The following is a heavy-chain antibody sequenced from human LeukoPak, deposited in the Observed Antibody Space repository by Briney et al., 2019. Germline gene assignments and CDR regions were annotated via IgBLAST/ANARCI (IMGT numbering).Heavy chain of an antibody. Sequence: PGGSLRLSCAASGFTVSSNYMSWVRQAPGKGLEWVSVIYSGGSTYYADSMKGRFTISRDNSKNTLYLQMNSLRAEDTAVYYCARGSRLRWQKGYFDHWGQGTLVTVSS. CDR2: IYSGGST. D-gene: IGHD4-23*01. CDR3: ARGSRLRWQKGYFDH. V-gene: IGHV3-66*01. CDR1: GFTVSSNY. J-gene: IGHJ4*02.